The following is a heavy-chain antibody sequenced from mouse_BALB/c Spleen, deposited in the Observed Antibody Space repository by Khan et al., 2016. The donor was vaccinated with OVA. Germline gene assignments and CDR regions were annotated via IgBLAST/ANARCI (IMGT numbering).Heavy chain of an antibody. D-gene: IGHD1-1*01. CDR2: ISYSGNT. J-gene: IGHJ2*01. CDR3: ARIYGGDFDY. CDR1: GYSITSDYA. V-gene: IGHV3-2*02. Sequence: EVQLQESGPGLVKPSQSLSLTCTVTGYSITSDYAWNWIRQFPGNKLEWMGYISYSGNTKYNPSLKSRISITRDTSKNQFFLQLNSVTTEDTATYYCARIYGGDFDYWRQGTTLTVSS.